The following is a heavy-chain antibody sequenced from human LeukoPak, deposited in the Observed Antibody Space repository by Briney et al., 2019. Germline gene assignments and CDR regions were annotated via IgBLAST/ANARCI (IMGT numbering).Heavy chain of an antibody. CDR1: GYTFTGYY. Sequence: ASVKVSCKASGYTFTGYYMHWVRQAPGQGLEWMGWINPNSGGTNYAQKLQGRVTMTTDTSTSTAYMELRSLRSDDTAVYYCARDIRDIVVVVAATDTQFDYWGQGTLVTVSS. V-gene: IGHV1-2*02. CDR2: INPNSGGT. J-gene: IGHJ4*02. D-gene: IGHD2-15*01. CDR3: ARDIRDIVVVVAATDTQFDY.